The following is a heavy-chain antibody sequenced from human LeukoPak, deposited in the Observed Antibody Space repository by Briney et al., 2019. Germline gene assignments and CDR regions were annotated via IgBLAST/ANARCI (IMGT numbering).Heavy chain of an antibody. CDR2: IYSGGST. V-gene: IGHV3-66*01. D-gene: IGHD6-6*01. J-gene: IGHJ4*02. CDR3: ARSAPGASSEPLDY. CDR1: GFNFDDYA. Sequence: PGGSLRLSCVASGFNFDDYAMHWVRQAPGKGLEWVSVIYSGGSTYYADSVKGRFTISRDNSKNTLYLQMNSLRAEDTAVYYCARSAPGASSEPLDYWGQGTLVTVSS.